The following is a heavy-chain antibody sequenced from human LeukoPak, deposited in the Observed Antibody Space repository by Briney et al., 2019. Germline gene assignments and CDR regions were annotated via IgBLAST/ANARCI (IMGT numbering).Heavy chain of an antibody. CDR3: AKDRYSTSSTFTVNPFDY. V-gene: IGHV3-30*02. D-gene: IGHD2-2*01. CDR1: GLTFSSYS. Sequence: GWSLRLSCAASGLTFSSYSMNWVRQAPGKGLEWVAFIRFDGRDKYYADSVKGRFTISRDNSKSTLDLQMNSLRVEDTAVYYCAKDRYSTSSTFTVNPFDYWGQGILVTVSS. CDR2: IRFDGRDK. J-gene: IGHJ4*02.